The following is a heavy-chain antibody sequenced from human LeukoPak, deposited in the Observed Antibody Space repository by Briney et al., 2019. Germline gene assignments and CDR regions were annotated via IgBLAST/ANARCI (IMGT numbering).Heavy chain of an antibody. V-gene: IGHV3-23*01. Sequence: GASLGLSCAASGFTFNTYAMNWVRQAPGKGLEWVSAISGSGENTYYVDSVKGRFTISRDNSKNTLFLQMNSLRVEDTAVYYCAKDDRPGTGPYTGSYYCAFDIWGQGTMVTVSS. J-gene: IGHJ3*02. CDR3: AKDDRPGTGPYTGSYYCAFDI. CDR2: ISGSGENT. D-gene: IGHD1-26*01. CDR1: GFTFNTYA.